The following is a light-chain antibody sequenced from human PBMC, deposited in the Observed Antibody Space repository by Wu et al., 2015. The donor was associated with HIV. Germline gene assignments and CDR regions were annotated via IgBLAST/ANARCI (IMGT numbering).Light chain of an antibody. CDR2: AAS. J-gene: IGKJ4*01. Sequence: DIQMTQSPSSLSASVGDRVTITCRASESISYHLNWFQQRPGKVPNLLIYAASTLQSGVPLRFSGSGSGTDFNLTITSLQPEDFATYYCQQGSDAITFGGGT. V-gene: IGKV1-39*01. CDR1: ESISYH. CDR3: QQGSDAIT.